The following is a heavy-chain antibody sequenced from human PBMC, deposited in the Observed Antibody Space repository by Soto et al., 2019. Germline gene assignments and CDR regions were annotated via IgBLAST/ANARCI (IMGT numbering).Heavy chain of an antibody. Sequence: PSETLSLTCTVSRGSISSYYWSWIRQTPGKGLQYIGYIYYSGSANYNPSLKSRVTISDDTSTNQIFLTLTSVTAADTAVYYCARHLTYCSAGSCYSDFPYYGMDVWGQGTTVTVS. CDR2: IYYSGSA. V-gene: IGHV4-59*08. D-gene: IGHD2-15*01. J-gene: IGHJ6*02. CDR1: RGSISSYY. CDR3: ARHLTYCSAGSCYSDFPYYGMDV.